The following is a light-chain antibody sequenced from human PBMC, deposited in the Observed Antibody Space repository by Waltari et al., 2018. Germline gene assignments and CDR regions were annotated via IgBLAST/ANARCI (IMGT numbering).Light chain of an antibody. CDR1: QSVSSN. CDR2: GAS. J-gene: IGKJ1*01. Sequence: EIVMTQSPATLSVSPGERATPSCRASQSVSSNLARYQQKPGQAPRFLIDGASTRATGIPARFSGSGSGTEFTLTISSMQSEDFAVYYCQQYNNWPPWTFGQGTKVEIK. V-gene: IGKV3-15*01. CDR3: QQYNNWPPWT.